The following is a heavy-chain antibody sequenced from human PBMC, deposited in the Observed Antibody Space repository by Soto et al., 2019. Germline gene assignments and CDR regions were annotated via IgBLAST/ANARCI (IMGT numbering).Heavy chain of an antibody. CDR2: MHYSGST. Sequence: PSETLSLTCTVSGGSISSYYWSWIRHPPGKRLEWIGCMHYSGSTTYNISLKSRVTMSVDTSKNHFSLSLTSVTAADTAVYYCARGGTSVTTAYDYWGQGTLVTVSS. CDR3: ARGGTSVTTAYDY. J-gene: IGHJ4*02. D-gene: IGHD4-17*01. V-gene: IGHV4-59*01. CDR1: GGSISSYY.